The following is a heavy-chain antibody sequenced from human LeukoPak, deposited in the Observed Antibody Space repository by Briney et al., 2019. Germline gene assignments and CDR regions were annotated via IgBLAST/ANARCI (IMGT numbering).Heavy chain of an antibody. CDR3: ARVVRGAVTFNRFDP. J-gene: IGHJ5*02. V-gene: IGHV4-59*01. CDR1: GDSINDYY. D-gene: IGHD3-10*02. Sequence: NPSETLSLTCTVSGDSINDYYRSWLRQTPGEGLEWIGFVAYSGNSNYNPSLESRVTISIDTSKNQFFLKLNSVTAADTAIYYCARVVRGAVTFNRFDPWGQGTLVTVSS. CDR2: VAYSGNS.